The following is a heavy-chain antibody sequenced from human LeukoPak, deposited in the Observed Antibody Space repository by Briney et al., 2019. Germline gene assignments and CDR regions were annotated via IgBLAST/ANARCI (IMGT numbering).Heavy chain of an antibody. Sequence: SVKVSCKASGGTFSSYAISWVRQAPGQGLEWTGGIIPIFGTANYAQKFQGRVTITADESTSTAYMELSSLRSEDTAVYYCARDAPRYGSSWYRAFDIWGQGTMVTVSS. CDR1: GGTFSSYA. V-gene: IGHV1-69*13. CDR3: ARDAPRYGSSWYRAFDI. CDR2: IIPIFGTA. D-gene: IGHD6-13*01. J-gene: IGHJ3*02.